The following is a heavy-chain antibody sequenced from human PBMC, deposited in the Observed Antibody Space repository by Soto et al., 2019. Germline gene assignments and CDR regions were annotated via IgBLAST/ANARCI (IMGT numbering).Heavy chain of an antibody. CDR1: GYTFSSHG. CDR2: ISGYNGNA. Sequence: QVQLVQSGAGVRKPGASVKVSCKASGYTFSSHGIIWVRQAPGQGLEWMGWISGYNGNAKYAQRFQGRVTMTTDTSTSRVYMDLRSLGSDDSAVYYCAREGSYGWYDCWGQGTLVTVSS. CDR3: AREGSYGWYDC. J-gene: IGHJ5*01. D-gene: IGHD2-15*01. V-gene: IGHV1-18*01.